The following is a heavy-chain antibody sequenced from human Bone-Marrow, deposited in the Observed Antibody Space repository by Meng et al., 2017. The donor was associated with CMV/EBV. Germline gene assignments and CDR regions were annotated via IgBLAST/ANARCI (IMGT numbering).Heavy chain of an antibody. Sequence: SETLSLTCTVSGGSVSSGSYYWSWIRQPPGKGLEWIGEINHSGSTNYNPSLKSRVTISVDTSKNQFSLKLSSVTAADTAVYYCARGAAYSSSLNWFDPWGQGTLVTVYS. CDR2: INHSGST. J-gene: IGHJ5*02. V-gene: IGHV4-39*07. D-gene: IGHD6-13*01. CDR3: ARGAAYSSSLNWFDP. CDR1: GGSVSSGSYY.